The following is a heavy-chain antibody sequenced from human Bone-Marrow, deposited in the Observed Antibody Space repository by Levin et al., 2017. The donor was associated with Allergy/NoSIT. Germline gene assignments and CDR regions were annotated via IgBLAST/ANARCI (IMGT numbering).Heavy chain of an antibody. CDR2: INSDGSST. CDR3: ARSLYSGSYLGLFDS. Sequence: GASVKVSCAASGFTFSNYWMHWVRQAPGKGLVWVSRINSDGSSTNYADSVKGRFTISRDNAKNTLYLQMNSLRAEDTAVYYCARSLYSGSYLGLFDSWGQGTLVTVSS. D-gene: IGHD1-26*01. J-gene: IGHJ4*02. CDR1: GFTFSNYW. V-gene: IGHV3-74*01.